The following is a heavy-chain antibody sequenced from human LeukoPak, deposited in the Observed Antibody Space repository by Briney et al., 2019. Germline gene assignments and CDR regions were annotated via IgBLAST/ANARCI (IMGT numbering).Heavy chain of an antibody. CDR2: IFYSGST. D-gene: IGHD3-3*02. CDR3: ARIGPILGAAWVDY. CDR1: GGSISSSGHY. J-gene: IGHJ4*02. Sequence: ASETLSLTCTVSGGSISSSGHYWGWVRQSPGKGLEWIGNIFYSGSTYYNPSLKSRVTMSVDTSKNQFSLRLSSVTAVDTAVYYCARIGPILGAAWVDYWGQGTLVSVSS. V-gene: IGHV4-39*07.